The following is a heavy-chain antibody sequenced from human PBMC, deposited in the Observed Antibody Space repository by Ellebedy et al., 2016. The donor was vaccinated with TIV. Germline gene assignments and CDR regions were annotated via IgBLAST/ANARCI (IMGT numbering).Heavy chain of an antibody. V-gene: IGHV3-21*01. CDR1: GFTFSSYS. CDR3: ARGGRAARSHYY. Sequence: GGSLRLXXAASGFTFSSYSMNWVRQAPGKGLEWVSSISSSSSYIYYADSVKGRFTISRDNAKNSLYLQMNSLRAEDTAVYYCARGGRAARSHYYWGQGTLVTVSS. J-gene: IGHJ4*02. CDR2: ISSSSSYI. D-gene: IGHD6-6*01.